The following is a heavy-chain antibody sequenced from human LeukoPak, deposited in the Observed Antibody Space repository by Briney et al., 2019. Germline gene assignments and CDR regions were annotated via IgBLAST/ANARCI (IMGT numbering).Heavy chain of an antibody. Sequence: PSETLSLTCTVSGGSINSYYWSWIRQPAGKGLEWIGRIYTSGSTNYNPSLKSRVTMSVDTSKNQFSLKLSSVTAADTAVYYCARGGITGTTIWFDPWGQGTLVTVSS. V-gene: IGHV4-4*07. J-gene: IGHJ5*02. D-gene: IGHD1-7*01. CDR2: IYTSGST. CDR1: GGSINSYY. CDR3: ARGGITGTTIWFDP.